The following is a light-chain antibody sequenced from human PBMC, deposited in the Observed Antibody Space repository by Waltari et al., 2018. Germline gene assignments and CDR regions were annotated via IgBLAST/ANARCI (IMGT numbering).Light chain of an antibody. CDR3: SSIALGSTFV. V-gene: IGLV2-23*02. CDR2: GAS. CDR1: SSDIGTYNL. J-gene: IGLJ3*02. Sequence: QSALTQPASVSGSPGQSITLSCTGSSSDIGTYNLVSWYQHHPGKVPKLIIFGASERPSGVSNRFSASKSGSTASLTISGLQAEDEAHYYCSSIALGSTFVFGGGTKLTVL.